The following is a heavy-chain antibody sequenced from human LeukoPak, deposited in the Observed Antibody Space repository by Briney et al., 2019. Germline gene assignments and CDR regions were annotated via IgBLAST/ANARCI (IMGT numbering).Heavy chain of an antibody. D-gene: IGHD5-12*01. CDR2: INPNSGGT. CDR1: GYTFTDYF. V-gene: IGHV1-2*02. Sequence: ASVKVSCKASGYTFTDYFLHWVRQAPGQGLEWMGWINPNSGGTNYAQKFQGRVTMTRDMSTSTVYMELSSLRSEDTAVYYCARGGMNGYSGYDWAYDAFDIWGQGTMVTVSS. J-gene: IGHJ3*02. CDR3: ARGGMNGYSGYDWAYDAFDI.